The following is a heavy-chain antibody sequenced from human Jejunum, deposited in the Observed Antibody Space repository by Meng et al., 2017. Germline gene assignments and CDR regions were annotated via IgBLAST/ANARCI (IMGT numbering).Heavy chain of an antibody. J-gene: IGHJ4*02. CDR3: AREALGGNSPNDY. CDR1: GGSISSGDYY. D-gene: IGHD4-23*01. Sequence: QVQLQESGPGLVKPSQTLSLTCTVSGGSISSGDYYWSWIRQPPGKGLEWIGYIYYSGSTYYNPSLKSRGTISVDTSKNQFSLKLSSVTAADTAVYYRAREALGGNSPNDYWGQGTLVTVSS. V-gene: IGHV4-30-4*01. CDR2: IYYSGST.